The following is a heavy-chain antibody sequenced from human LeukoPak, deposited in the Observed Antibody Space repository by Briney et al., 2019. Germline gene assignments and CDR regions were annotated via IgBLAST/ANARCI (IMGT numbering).Heavy chain of an antibody. V-gene: IGHV1-69*05. J-gene: IGHJ6*03. D-gene: IGHD5-18*01. CDR2: IISLFGTA. Sequence: SVNVSCQASGGTFSSYAISWVRQAPGHGRGGMGGIISLFGTANCAQKFQGRDSITTDESTSTAYMELSSLRAEDTAVYYCARSRYIYGSLYYYYYMDVWGKGTTVTVSS. CDR3: ARSRYIYGSLYYYYYMDV. CDR1: GGTFSSYA.